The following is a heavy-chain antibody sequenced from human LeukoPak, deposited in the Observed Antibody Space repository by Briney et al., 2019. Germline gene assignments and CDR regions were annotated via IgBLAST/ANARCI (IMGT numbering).Heavy chain of an antibody. CDR3: AKDQGYSGYDKNWFDP. V-gene: IGHV3-23*01. Sequence: GGSLRLSCAASGFTFSSYAMSWVRQAPGKGLEWVSAIGGSGGSTYYADSVKGRFTISRDNSKNTLYLQMNSLRAEDTAVYYCAKDQGYSGYDKNWFDPWGQGTLVTVSS. CDR2: IGGSGGST. D-gene: IGHD5-12*01. CDR1: GFTFSSYA. J-gene: IGHJ5*02.